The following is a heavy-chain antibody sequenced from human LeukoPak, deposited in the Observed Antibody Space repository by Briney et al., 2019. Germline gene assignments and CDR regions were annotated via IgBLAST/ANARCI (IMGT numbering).Heavy chain of an antibody. Sequence: SETLSLTCNVSGESISSYYWSWIRQPAGKGLEGIGRIDTSGNTNYKPSLKSRVTMSVDTSKNQFSLKLNSVTAADTAVYYCARVSSSWYQDWYFDLWGRGTLVTVSS. V-gene: IGHV4-4*07. J-gene: IGHJ2*01. D-gene: IGHD6-13*01. CDR3: ARVSSSWYQDWYFDL. CDR2: IDTSGNT. CDR1: GESISSYY.